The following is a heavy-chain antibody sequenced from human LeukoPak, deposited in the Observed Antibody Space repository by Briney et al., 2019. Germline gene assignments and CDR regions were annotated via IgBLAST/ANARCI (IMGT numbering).Heavy chain of an antibody. CDR3: ARDAFGYYDILTGLKSFDY. CDR2: IHYSGST. V-gene: IGHV4-59*12. Sequence: PSETLSLTCTVSGGSISSYYWSWIRQPPGKGLEWIGYIHYSGSTKYNPSLKSRVTISVDTSKNQFSLKLSSVTAADTAVYYCARDAFGYYDILTGLKSFDYWGQGTLVTVSS. J-gene: IGHJ4*02. D-gene: IGHD3-9*01. CDR1: GGSISSYY.